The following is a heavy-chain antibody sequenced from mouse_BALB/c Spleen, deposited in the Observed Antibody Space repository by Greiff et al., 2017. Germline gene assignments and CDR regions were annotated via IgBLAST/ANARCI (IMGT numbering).Heavy chain of an antibody. CDR3: ARECYGSSYLDY. CDR2: ISSGGSYT. J-gene: IGHJ4*01. D-gene: IGHD1-1*01. CDR1: GFTFSSYG. Sequence: DVHLVESGGDLVKPGGSLKLSCAASGFTFSSYGMSWVRQTPDKRLEWVATISSGGSYTYYPDSVKGRFTISRDNAKNTLYLQMSSLKSEDTAMYYCARECYGSSYLDYWGQGTSVTVSS. V-gene: IGHV5-6*01.